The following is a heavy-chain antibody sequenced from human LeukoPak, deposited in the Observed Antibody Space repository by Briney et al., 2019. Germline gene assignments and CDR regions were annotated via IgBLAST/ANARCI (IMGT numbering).Heavy chain of an antibody. V-gene: IGHV4-34*01. CDR3: ARQGTSGWYLFDY. J-gene: IGHJ4*02. Sequence: SETLSLTCAVYGGSFNGYYWSWIRQPPGKGMEWIGSIYYSGSTYYNPSLKSRVTISVDTSKNQFSLKLSSVTAADTAVYYCARQGTSGWYLFDYWGQGTLVTVSS. D-gene: IGHD6-13*01. CDR1: GGSFNGYY. CDR2: IYYSGST.